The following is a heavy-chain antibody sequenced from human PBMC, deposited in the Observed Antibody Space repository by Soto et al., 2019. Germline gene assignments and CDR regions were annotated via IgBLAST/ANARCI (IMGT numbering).Heavy chain of an antibody. D-gene: IGHD2-2*01. Sequence: PGGSLRLSCAASGFTFTAYAMSWVRQAPGKGLKWVSTISNSGDDTYYADTVKGRFTISRDNSKNTLYLQMNSLRTEDTAVYYCAKDLGPNVLAFCISTSCPGMMTLHHYYGMDVWGQGTTVTVSS. V-gene: IGHV3-23*01. CDR2: ISNSGDDT. CDR3: AKDLGPNVLAFCISTSCPGMMTLHHYYGMDV. J-gene: IGHJ6*02. CDR1: GFTFTAYA.